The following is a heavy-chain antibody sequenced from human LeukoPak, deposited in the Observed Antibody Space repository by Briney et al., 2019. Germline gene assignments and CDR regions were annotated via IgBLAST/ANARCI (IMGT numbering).Heavy chain of an antibody. CDR3: ARLGRIYSSSWYHWFDP. V-gene: IGHV4-59*01. CDR1: GDSINNYY. D-gene: IGHD6-13*01. J-gene: IGHJ5*02. Sequence: SETLSLTCTVSGDSINNYYWSWIRQPPGRGLEWIGYLYYSGSTNYNPSLKSRVTISVDTSKNQLSLKLNSVTAADTAVYYCARLGRIYSSSWYHWFDPWGQGILVTVSS. CDR2: LYYSGST.